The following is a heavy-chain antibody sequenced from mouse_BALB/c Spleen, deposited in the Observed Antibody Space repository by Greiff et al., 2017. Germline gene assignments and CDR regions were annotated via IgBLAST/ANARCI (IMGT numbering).Heavy chain of an antibody. CDR1: GFTFSSYA. V-gene: IGHV5-6-5*01. D-gene: IGHD2-4*01. CDR2: ISSGGST. CDR3: ARGYDYDDY. J-gene: IGHJ2*01. Sequence: EVQRVESGGGLVKPGGSLKLSCAASGFTFSSYAMSWVRQTPEKRLEWVASISSGGSTYYPDSVKGRFTISRDNARNILYLQMSSLRSEDTAMYYCARGYDYDDYWGQGTTLTVSS.